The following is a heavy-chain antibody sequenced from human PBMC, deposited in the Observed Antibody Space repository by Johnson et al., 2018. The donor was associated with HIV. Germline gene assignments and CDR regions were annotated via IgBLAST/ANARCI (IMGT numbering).Heavy chain of an antibody. CDR3: AGDGTLWLHRHAFDI. CDR1: GFIFRGYW. Sequence: VQLVESGGGLVQPGGSLRLSCEASGFIFRGYWMSWFRQAPGKGLEWVAYMKQDGSEQQYVDSVRGRFTISRDNSKNTLYLQMNSLRAEDTAVYYCAGDGTLWLHRHAFDIWGQGTMVTVSS. V-gene: IGHV3-7*01. CDR2: MKQDGSEQ. J-gene: IGHJ3*02. D-gene: IGHD5-12*01.